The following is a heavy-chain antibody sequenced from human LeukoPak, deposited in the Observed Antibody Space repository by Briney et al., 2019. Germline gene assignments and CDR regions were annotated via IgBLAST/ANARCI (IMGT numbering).Heavy chain of an antibody. V-gene: IGHV4-39*07. Sequence: SETLSLTCTVSGGSISSSSYYWGWIRQPPGKGLEWIGSIYYSGSTYYNPSLKSRVTISVDASKNQFSLKLSSVTAADTAVYYCATTENSGSYPGEDAFDIWGQGTMVTVSS. CDR2: IYYSGST. J-gene: IGHJ3*02. D-gene: IGHD1-26*01. CDR3: ATTENSGSYPGEDAFDI. CDR1: GGSISSSSYY.